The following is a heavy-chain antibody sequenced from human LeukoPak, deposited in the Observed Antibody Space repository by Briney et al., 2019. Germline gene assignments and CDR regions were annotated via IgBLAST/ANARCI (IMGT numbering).Heavy chain of an antibody. CDR2: ISSSSSYI. CDR1: GFTFSSYS. Sequence: PGGSLRLSCAASGFTFSSYSMNWVRRAPGKGLEWVSSISSSSSYIYYADSVKGRFTISRDNAKKTLYLQMNSLRAEDTAVYYCTRENGGYKGYEDYWGQGTLVTVSS. V-gene: IGHV3-21*01. CDR3: TRENGGYKGYEDY. D-gene: IGHD5-12*01. J-gene: IGHJ4*02.